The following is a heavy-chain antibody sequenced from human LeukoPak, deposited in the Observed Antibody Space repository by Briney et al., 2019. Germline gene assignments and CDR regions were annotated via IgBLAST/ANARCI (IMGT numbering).Heavy chain of an antibody. D-gene: IGHD3-3*01. CDR3: ARDRFLEWLWAFDI. Sequence: PSETLSLTCTVSGGSISSYHWSWIRQPAGKGLEWIGRIYTSGSTNYNPSLKSRVTISVDKSKNQFSLKLSSVTAADTAVYYCARDRFLEWLWAFDIWGQGTMVTVSS. CDR1: GGSISSYH. CDR2: IYTSGST. V-gene: IGHV4-4*07. J-gene: IGHJ3*02.